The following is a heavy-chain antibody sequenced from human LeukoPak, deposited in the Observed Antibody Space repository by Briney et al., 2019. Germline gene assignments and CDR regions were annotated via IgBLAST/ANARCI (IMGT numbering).Heavy chain of an antibody. J-gene: IGHJ4*02. V-gene: IGHV4-59*08. CDR2: IYYSGST. Sequence: SETLSLTCTVSGGSISSYYWSWIRQPPGKGLEWIGYIYYSGSTNYNPSLKSRVTISVDTSKNQFSLKLSSVTAADTAVYYCARYSSSWYGEFDYWGQGTLVTVTS. CDR1: GGSISSYY. CDR3: ARYSSSWYGEFDY. D-gene: IGHD6-13*01.